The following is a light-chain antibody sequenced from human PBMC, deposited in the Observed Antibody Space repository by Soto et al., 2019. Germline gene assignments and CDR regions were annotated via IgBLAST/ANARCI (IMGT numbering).Light chain of an antibody. V-gene: IGLV1-40*01. CDR1: SSNIGAGYD. Sequence: QSVLTQPPSVSGAPGQRVTISCTGSSSNIGAGYDVHWYQQLPGTAPKLLIYGNSNRPSGVPDRFSGSKSGTSASLAITGLQAEDEADYYCQSYDSSLFWVFGGGTKLPS. CDR3: QSYDSSLFWV. CDR2: GNS. J-gene: IGLJ3*02.